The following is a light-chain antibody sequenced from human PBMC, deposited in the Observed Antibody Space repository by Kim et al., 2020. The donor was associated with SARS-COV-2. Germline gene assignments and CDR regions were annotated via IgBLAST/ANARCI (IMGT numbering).Light chain of an antibody. J-gene: IGLJ2*01. Sequence: ELTQPPSASGTPGQRVTISCSGSSSNIGSNTVNWYQQLPGTAPKLLIYSNNQRPSGVPDRFSGSKSGTSDSLAISGLQSEDEADYYCAAWDDSLHVVF. CDR3: AAWDDSLHVV. CDR1: SSNIGSNT. CDR2: SNN. V-gene: IGLV1-44*01.